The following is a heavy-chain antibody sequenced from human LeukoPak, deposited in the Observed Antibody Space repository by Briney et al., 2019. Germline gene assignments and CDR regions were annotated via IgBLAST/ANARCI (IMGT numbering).Heavy chain of an antibody. CDR2: IIPIFGTA. CDR3: ARDYYDNTGYLPFDY. CDR1: GGTFSSYA. J-gene: IGHJ4*02. D-gene: IGHD3-22*01. Sequence: GASVKVSCKASGGTFSSYAISWVRQAPGQGLEWRGGIIPIFGTANYAQKFQGRVTITADESTSTAYMELSSLRSDDTAVYYCARDYYDNTGYLPFDYWGQGTLVTVSS. V-gene: IGHV1-69*13.